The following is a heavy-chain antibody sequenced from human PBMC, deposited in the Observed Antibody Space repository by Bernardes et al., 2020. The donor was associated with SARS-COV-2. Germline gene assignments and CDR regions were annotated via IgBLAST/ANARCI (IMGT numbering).Heavy chain of an antibody. CDR3: ASTPDYDVLTGSYAEGFDS. J-gene: IGHJ5*01. V-gene: IGHV4-34*01. CDR1: GGSFSGYC. Sequence: SKPLSLTCAVYGGSFSGYCWTWIRQPPGKGLEWIGEITHSGSNNYNPSLKSRVTISADRSNNQFSLKLSSVTAADTAVYYCASTPDYDVLTGSYAEGFDSWGQGTQVTVSS. CDR2: ITHSGSN. D-gene: IGHD3-9*01.